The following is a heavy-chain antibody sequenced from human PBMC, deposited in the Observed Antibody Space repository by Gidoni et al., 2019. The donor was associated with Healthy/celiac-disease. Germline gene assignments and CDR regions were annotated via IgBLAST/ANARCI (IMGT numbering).Heavy chain of an antibody. J-gene: IGHJ3*02. CDR2: IIPIFGTA. V-gene: IGHV1-69*06. CDR1: GGTFSSYA. CDR3: AAAGTDTAMVTFHAFDI. D-gene: IGHD5-18*01. Sequence: QVQLVQSGAEVKKPGSSVKVSCKASGGTFSSYAISWVRQAPGQGLGWMGGIIPIFGTANYAQKFQGRVTITADKSTSTAYMELSSLRSEDTAVYYCAAAGTDTAMVTFHAFDIWGQGTMVTVSS.